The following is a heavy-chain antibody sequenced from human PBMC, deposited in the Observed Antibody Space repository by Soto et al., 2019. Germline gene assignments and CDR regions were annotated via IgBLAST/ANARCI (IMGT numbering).Heavy chain of an antibody. J-gene: IGHJ4*02. D-gene: IGHD6-13*01. CDR3: AREGEYLRYRSSYFDY. V-gene: IGHV3-21*01. Sequence: GGSLRLSCAASGFTFSSYSMNWVRQAPGKGLEWVSSISSSSSYIYYADSVKGRFTISRDNAKNSLYLQINSLRAEDTAVYYCAREGEYLRYRSSYFDYWGQGSLVTVSS. CDR2: ISSSSSYI. CDR1: GFTFSSYS.